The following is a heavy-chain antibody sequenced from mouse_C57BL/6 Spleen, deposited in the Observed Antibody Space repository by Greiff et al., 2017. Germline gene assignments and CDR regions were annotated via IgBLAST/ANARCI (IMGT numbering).Heavy chain of an antibody. J-gene: IGHJ1*03. CDR3: AREVADWYLDV. CDR1: GFTIKNTY. CDR2: IDPANGNT. Sequence: VQLKESVAELVRPGASVKLSCTASGFTIKNTYMHWVKQRPEQGLEWIGRIDPANGNTKYAPKFQGKATITADKSSNTAYLQLSSLTSEDTAIYYCAREVADWYLDVWGTGTTVTVSS. D-gene: IGHD1-1*01. V-gene: IGHV14-3*01.